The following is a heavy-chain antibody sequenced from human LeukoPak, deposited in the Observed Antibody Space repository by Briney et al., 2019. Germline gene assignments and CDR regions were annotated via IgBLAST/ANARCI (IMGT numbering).Heavy chain of an antibody. J-gene: IGHJ4*02. CDR3: ARDRGSSSWYIDY. Sequence: SVTVSFKASLYMLTRYGMSWVGPAPGQGLEWVGWISAYYGNINYPQKLRGRVTMTTDTSTSTAYMEPRSLRSDDTAVYYCARDRGSSSWYIDYWGQRTLVTVSP. CDR2: ISAYYGNI. D-gene: IGHD6-13*01. V-gene: IGHV1-18*04. CDR1: LYMLTRYG.